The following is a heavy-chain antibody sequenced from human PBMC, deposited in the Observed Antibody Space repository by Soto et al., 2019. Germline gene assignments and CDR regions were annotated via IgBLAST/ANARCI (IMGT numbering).Heavy chain of an antibody. CDR1: GFTFSSYD. Sequence: EVQLVESGGGLVQPGGSLRLSCAASGFTFSSYDIHWVRQATGKGLEWVSTIATAGDTYYPDSVKGRFTISRENAKNSLYLQMNSLRAGDTAVSYCARGRERGYYYMDVWGKGTTVTVSS. CDR2: IATAGDT. D-gene: IGHD1-1*01. CDR3: ARGRERGYYYMDV. V-gene: IGHV3-13*01. J-gene: IGHJ6*03.